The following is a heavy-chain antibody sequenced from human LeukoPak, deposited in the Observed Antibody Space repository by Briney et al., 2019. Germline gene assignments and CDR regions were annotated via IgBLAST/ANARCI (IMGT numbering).Heavy chain of an antibody. D-gene: IGHD3-22*01. CDR1: GGTFSGYY. CDR3: ARGRQDVTMIVVVMTAVSYYLDV. V-gene: IGHV4-34*01. CDR2: MNPSGST. Sequence: SETLSLTCAVYGGTFSGYYWTWIRQTPEKGLEWIGEMNPSGSTNYNPSLKSRVTISVDTSKNQFSLELSSVTAADTAVYYCARGRQDVTMIVVVMTAVSYYLDVWGKGTTVTVS. J-gene: IGHJ6*03.